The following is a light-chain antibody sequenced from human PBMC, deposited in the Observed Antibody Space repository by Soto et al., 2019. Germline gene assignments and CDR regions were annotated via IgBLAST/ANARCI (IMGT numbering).Light chain of an antibody. Sequence: IVLTQSPGTLSLSPGDRATLSCRASRTVDGNYLAWYHQKPGQPPRLLIHSASTRAPGIPDRFSASGAGTDFTLTISRLEPEDSAVYYCQQYSASPRTFGPGTKVDIK. CDR1: RTVDGNY. CDR2: SAS. CDR3: QQYSASPRT. V-gene: IGKV3-20*01. J-gene: IGKJ3*01.